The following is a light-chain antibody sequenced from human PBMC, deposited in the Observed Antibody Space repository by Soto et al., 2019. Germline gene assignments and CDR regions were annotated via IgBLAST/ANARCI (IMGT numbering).Light chain of an antibody. CDR2: DAS. Sequence: EIVLTQSPATLSLSPGERATLSCRASQSVTSYLAWYQQRPGQAPRLLMYDASRRATGIPARFSGSGSGADFTLTISTLEPEDFAVYYCQQRSSWPITFGQGTRLEI. CDR1: QSVTSY. J-gene: IGKJ5*01. CDR3: QQRSSWPIT. V-gene: IGKV3-11*01.